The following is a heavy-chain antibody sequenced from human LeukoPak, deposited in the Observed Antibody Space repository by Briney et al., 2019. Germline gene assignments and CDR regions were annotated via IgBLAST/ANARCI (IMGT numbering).Heavy chain of an antibody. D-gene: IGHD3-10*01. CDR1: GYTFTSYN. CDR2: MNPNSGNT. Sequence: ASVKDSCKASGYTFTSYNINWVRQATGQGLEWMGWMNPNSGNTGYAQKFQGRVTMTRITSISTAYMELSSLRSEDAAVYYCARVSRMVRGVLDYWGQGTLVTVSS. V-gene: IGHV1-8*01. J-gene: IGHJ4*02. CDR3: ARVSRMVRGVLDY.